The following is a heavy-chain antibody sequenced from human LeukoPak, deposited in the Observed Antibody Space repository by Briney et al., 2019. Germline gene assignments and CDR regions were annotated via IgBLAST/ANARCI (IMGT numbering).Heavy chain of an antibody. J-gene: IGHJ3*02. CDR2: ISYDGNNK. CDR1: GFTFYSYG. Sequence: PGGSRRLSCAASGFTFYSYGMHWVRQAPGKGLEWVAVISYDGNNKYYADSVKGRFTISRDNSKNTLYLQMNSLRAEDTAVYYCAKDRGGAYYESSVDIWGQGTMVTVSS. CDR3: AKDRGGAYYESSVDI. V-gene: IGHV3-30*18. D-gene: IGHD3-22*01.